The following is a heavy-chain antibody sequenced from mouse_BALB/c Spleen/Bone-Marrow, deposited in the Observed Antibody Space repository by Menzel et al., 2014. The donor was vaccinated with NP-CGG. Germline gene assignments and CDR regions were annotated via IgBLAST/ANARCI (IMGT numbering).Heavy chain of an antibody. D-gene: IGHD4-1*01. J-gene: IGHJ4*01. CDR3: AREGWDEDYAMDY. CDR2: IYPGDGDT. Sequence: QVQLKHSGAELARPGASVKLSCKASGCTFTSYWLQWVKQRPGQGLEWIGAIYPGDGDTRYTQKFKGKATLTADKSSSTAYMQLSSVASEDAALYYCAREGWDEDYAMDYWGQGTSVTGSS. V-gene: IGHV1-87*01. CDR1: GCTFTSYW.